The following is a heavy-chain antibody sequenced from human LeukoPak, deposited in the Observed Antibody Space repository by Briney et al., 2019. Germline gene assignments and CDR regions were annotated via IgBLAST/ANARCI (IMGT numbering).Heavy chain of an antibody. V-gene: IGHV4-38-2*01. CDR3: ARQVVVPAAISY. Sequence: SEXLSLTCAVSGYSISSGYYWGWIRQPPGKGLEWIGSIYHSGSTYYNPSLKSRVTISVDTSKNQFSLKLSSVTAADTAVYYCARQVVVPAAISYWGQGTLVTVSS. D-gene: IGHD2-2*01. CDR1: GYSISSGYY. J-gene: IGHJ4*02. CDR2: IYHSGST.